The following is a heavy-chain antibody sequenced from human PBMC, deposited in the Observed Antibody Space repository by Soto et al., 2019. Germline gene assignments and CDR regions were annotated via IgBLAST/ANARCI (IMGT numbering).Heavy chain of an antibody. D-gene: IGHD3-3*01. CDR1: GDTFNSDA. CDR2: IIPIARTT. CDR3: ARGPRNSVYYPIDS. J-gene: IGHJ5*01. V-gene: IGHV1-69*01. Sequence: QVQLLQSGAEVKKPGSSVKISCRASGDTFNSDAFSWVRQAPGQGLEWMGGIIPIARTTNYTQKFQGRVTITEDDFTNTVYMELRSLRSEDSAAYFCARGPRNSVYYPIDSWGQGTVITVSS.